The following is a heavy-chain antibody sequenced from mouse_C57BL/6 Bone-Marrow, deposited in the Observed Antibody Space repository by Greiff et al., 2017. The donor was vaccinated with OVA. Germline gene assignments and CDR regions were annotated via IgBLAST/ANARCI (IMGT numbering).Heavy chain of an antibody. D-gene: IGHD1-3*01. Sequence: EVQVVESGGDLVKPGGSLKLSCAASGFTFSSYGMSWVRQTPDKRLEWVATISSGGSYTYYPDSVKGRFTISRDKAKNTLYLQMSSLKSEDTAMYYCARSGGRGYFDYWGQGTTLTVSS. CDR1: GFTFSSYG. V-gene: IGHV5-6*01. J-gene: IGHJ2*01. CDR3: ARSGGRGYFDY. CDR2: ISSGGSYT.